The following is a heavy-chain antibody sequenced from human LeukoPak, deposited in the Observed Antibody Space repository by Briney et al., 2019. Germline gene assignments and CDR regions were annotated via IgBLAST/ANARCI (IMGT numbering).Heavy chain of an antibody. V-gene: IGHV3-23*01. Sequence: GGSLRLSCAASGFTFSSYAMSWVRQAPGKGLEWVSGIGGSGGSGGGTYYADSVKGRFTISRDNSKNSLYLQMNSLRVDDTAVYYCAKEAGDRNTLFGVVTSPEWYFDYWGQGTLVTVSS. J-gene: IGHJ4*02. CDR2: IGGSGGSGGGT. CDR3: AKEAGDRNTLFGVVTSPEWYFDY. CDR1: GFTFSSYA. D-gene: IGHD3-3*01.